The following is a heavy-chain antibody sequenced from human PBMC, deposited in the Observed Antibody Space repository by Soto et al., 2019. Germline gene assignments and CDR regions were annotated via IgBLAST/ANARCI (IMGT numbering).Heavy chain of an antibody. V-gene: IGHV6-1*01. CDR2: TYYRSKWYF. Sequence: QVQLQLSGPGLVTPSQTLSLTCAISGDSVSSNSAGWNWIRQTPSRGLEWLGRTYYRSKWYFNYAVSLERRITINPDTSKNQFSLQLSSVTPDDTAVYYCARGSWDDVSGHYYMDVWGKGTTVTVSS. D-gene: IGHD1-1*01. J-gene: IGHJ6*03. CDR1: GDSVSSNSAG. CDR3: ARGSWDDVSGHYYMDV.